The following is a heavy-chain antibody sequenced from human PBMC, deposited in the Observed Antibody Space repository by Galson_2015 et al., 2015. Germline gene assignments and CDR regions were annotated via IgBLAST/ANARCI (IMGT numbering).Heavy chain of an antibody. V-gene: IGHV3-30-3*01. CDR2: ISYDGSNK. CDR1: GFTFSSYA. D-gene: IGHD6-19*01. Sequence: SLRLSCAASGFTFSSYAMHWVRQAPGKGLEWVAVISYDGSNKYYADSVKGRFTISRDNSKNTLYLQMNSLRAEDTAVYYCARDKQGFSEYSSGWYGGGDYWGQGTLVTVSS. J-gene: IGHJ4*02. CDR3: ARDKQGFSEYSSGWYGGGDY.